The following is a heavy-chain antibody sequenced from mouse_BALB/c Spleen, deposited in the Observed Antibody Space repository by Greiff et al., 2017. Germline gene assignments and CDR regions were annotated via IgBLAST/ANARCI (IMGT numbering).Heavy chain of an antibody. V-gene: IGHV14-1*02. CDR1: GYTFTSYW. CDR2: IDPENGNT. CDR3: AGEFITTAKNDAMDY. J-gene: IGHJ4*01. Sequence: VQLQQSGAELARPGASVKLSCKASGYTFTSYWMHWVKQRPEQGLEWIGWIDPENGNTIYDPKFQGKASITADTSSNTAYLQLSSLTSEDTAVYYCAGEFITTAKNDAMDYWGQGTSVTVSS. D-gene: IGHD1-2*01.